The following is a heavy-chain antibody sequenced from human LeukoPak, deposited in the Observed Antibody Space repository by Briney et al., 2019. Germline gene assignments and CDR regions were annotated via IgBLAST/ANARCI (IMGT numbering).Heavy chain of an antibody. V-gene: IGHV3-48*02. J-gene: IGHJ4*02. CDR2: ISSSSSTI. Sequence: GESLQISCAASGFTFSSYSMNWVRQAPGKGLEWVSYISSSSSTIYYADSVKGRFTISRDNAKNSLYLQMNSLRDEDTAVYYCARDGGDGYNYPYYFDYWGQGTLVTVSS. CDR1: GFTFSSYS. CDR3: ARDGGDGYNYPYYFDY. D-gene: IGHD5-24*01.